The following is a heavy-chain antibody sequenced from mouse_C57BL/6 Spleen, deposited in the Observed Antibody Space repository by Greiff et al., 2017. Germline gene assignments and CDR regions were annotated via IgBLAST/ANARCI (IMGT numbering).Heavy chain of an antibody. V-gene: IGHV1-81*01. Sequence: VQLQQSGAELARPGASVKLSCKASGYTFTSYGISWVKQRTGQGLEWIGEIYPRSGNTYYNEKFKGKATLTADKSSSTAYMELRSLTSEDSAVYFCARGHYYGSSYHAMDYWGQGTSVTVSS. CDR1: GYTFTSYG. D-gene: IGHD1-1*01. CDR2: IYPRSGNT. CDR3: ARGHYYGSSYHAMDY. J-gene: IGHJ4*01.